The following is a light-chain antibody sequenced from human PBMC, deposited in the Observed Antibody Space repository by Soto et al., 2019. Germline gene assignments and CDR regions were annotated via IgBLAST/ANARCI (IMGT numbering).Light chain of an antibody. CDR1: QSVSSN. CDR3: QQYNNWPLT. V-gene: IGKV3-15*01. CDR2: GAS. Sequence: EIVMTQSPATLSVSPGERATLSCRASQSVSSNLAWYQQKPGQAPSLLIYGASTRATGIPARFSGSGSGTEFTLTISSLQSEDFAVYYCQQYNNWPLTFGQGTNVEIK. J-gene: IGKJ1*01.